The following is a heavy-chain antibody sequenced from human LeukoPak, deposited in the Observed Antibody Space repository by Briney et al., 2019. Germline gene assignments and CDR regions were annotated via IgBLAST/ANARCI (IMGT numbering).Heavy chain of an antibody. D-gene: IGHD1-26*01. CDR3: ARPTRVGATDAFDI. Sequence: SETLSLTCTVSGGSISSHYWGWIRQPPGKGLEWIGSMYHSGSTYNNPSLKSRVTISADTSKNQFSLKLSSVTAADTAVYYCARPTRVGATDAFDIWGQGTMVTVSS. J-gene: IGHJ3*02. CDR1: GGSISSHY. CDR2: MYHSGST. V-gene: IGHV4-38-2*02.